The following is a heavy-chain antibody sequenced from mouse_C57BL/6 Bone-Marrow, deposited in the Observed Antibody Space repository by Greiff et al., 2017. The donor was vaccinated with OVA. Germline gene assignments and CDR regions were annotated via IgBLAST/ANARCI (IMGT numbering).Heavy chain of an antibody. Sequence: EVQLVESEGGLVQPGSSMKLSCTASGFTFSDYYMAWVRQVPEKGLEWVANINYDGSSTYYLDSLKSRFIISRDTAKNILYLQMSSLKSEDTATYYCARDQAPFITTVVADWYFDVWGTGTTVTVAS. CDR3: ARDQAPFITTVVADWYFDV. D-gene: IGHD1-1*01. V-gene: IGHV5-16*01. CDR2: INYDGSST. CDR1: GFTFSDYY. J-gene: IGHJ1*03.